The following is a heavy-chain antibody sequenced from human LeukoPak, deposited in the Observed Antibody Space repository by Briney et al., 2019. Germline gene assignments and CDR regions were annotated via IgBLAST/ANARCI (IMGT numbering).Heavy chain of an antibody. CDR2: ISYDGSNK. V-gene: IGHV3-30*18. CDR1: GFTFSSYG. Sequence: GGSLRLSCAASGFTFSSYGMHWVRQAPGKGLEWVAVISYDGSNKYYADSVKGRFTISRDNSKDTLYLQMNSLRAEDTAVYYCAKGALEMATIDYWGQGTLVTVSS. J-gene: IGHJ4*02. CDR3: AKGALEMATIDY. D-gene: IGHD5-24*01.